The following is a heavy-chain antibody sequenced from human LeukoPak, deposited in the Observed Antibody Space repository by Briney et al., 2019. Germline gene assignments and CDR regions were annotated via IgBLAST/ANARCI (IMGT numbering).Heavy chain of an antibody. J-gene: IGHJ6*02. CDR1: GYTFTSYG. CDR3: ARSGVQLLSGLDV. V-gene: IGHV1-18*01. Sequence: ASVKVSCKASGYTFTSYGVSWVRQAPGQGREWMGWISAHNGNTNYVQKFQGRVTMTTDTYTSTAYMELRSLRSDDTAVYYCARSGVQLLSGLDVWGQGTTVTVSS. D-gene: IGHD2-2*01. CDR2: ISAHNGNT.